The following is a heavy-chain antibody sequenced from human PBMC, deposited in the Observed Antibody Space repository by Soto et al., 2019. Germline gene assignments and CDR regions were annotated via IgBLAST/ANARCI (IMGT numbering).Heavy chain of an antibody. J-gene: IGHJ4*02. CDR2: ISYDGSNK. CDR3: ARVSRAMIVVVITVSFDY. V-gene: IGHV3-30-3*01. Sequence: PGGSLRLSCAASGFTFNNYAMHWVRQAPGKGLEWVAVISYDGSNKYYADSVKGRFTISRDNSKNTLYLQMDSLGAEDTAVYYCARVSRAMIVVVITVSFDYWGQGTLVTVSS. CDR1: GFTFNNYA. D-gene: IGHD3-22*01.